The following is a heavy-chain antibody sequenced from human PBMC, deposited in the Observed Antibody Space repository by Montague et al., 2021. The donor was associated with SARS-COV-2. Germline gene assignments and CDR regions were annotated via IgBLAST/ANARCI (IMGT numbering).Heavy chain of an antibody. Sequence: SETLSLTCTVSGGSISSSSYYWGWIRQPPGKGLEWIGSIYYSGSTYYNPSLKSRVTISVDTSKNQFSLKLSSVTAADTAVYYCARQENSSGRFKSDAFDIWGQGTMVTVSS. D-gene: IGHD6-19*01. CDR2: IYYSGST. J-gene: IGHJ3*02. V-gene: IGHV4-39*01. CDR1: GGSISSSSYY. CDR3: ARQENSSGRFKSDAFDI.